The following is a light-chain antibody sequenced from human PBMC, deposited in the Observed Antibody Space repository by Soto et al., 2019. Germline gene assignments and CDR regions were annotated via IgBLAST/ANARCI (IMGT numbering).Light chain of an antibody. Sequence: EIVLTQSPGTLSLSPGERATLSCRASQSVSGNYLAWYQQKPGQSPRLLIYGSSDRANGIPDRFSGSGSGTNFTLPITSVEPEDFEVYYCQQYGSSPPYTFGQGTKLEIK. CDR2: GSS. V-gene: IGKV3-20*01. CDR1: QSVSGNY. CDR3: QQYGSSPPYT. J-gene: IGKJ2*01.